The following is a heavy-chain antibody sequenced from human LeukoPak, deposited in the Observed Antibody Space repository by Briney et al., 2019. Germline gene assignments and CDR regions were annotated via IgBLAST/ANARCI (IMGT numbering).Heavy chain of an antibody. CDR2: ISAYNGNT. CDR3: ARDLITVVVAELSLDDAFDI. V-gene: IGHV1-18*01. J-gene: IGHJ3*02. Sequence: ASVKVSCKASGYTFTSNGISWVRQAPGQGLEWMGWISAYNGNTNYEQKLQGRVTMTTDTSTSTAYMELRSLRSDDTAVYYCARDLITVVVAELSLDDAFDIWGQGTMVTVSS. CDR1: GYTFTSNG. D-gene: IGHD2-15*01.